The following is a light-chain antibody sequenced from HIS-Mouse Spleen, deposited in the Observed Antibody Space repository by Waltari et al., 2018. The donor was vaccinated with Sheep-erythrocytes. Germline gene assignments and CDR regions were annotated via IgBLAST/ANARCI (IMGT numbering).Light chain of an antibody. Sequence: SYELTQPPSVSVSPGQTASITCSGDKLGDKYACWYQQKPGQSPVLVIYQDSKRPSGIPGRFSGHNSGNTATLTISGTQAMDEADYYCQAWDSSHVVFGGGTKLTVL. J-gene: IGLJ2*01. CDR3: QAWDSSHVV. CDR1: KLGDKY. V-gene: IGLV3-1*01. CDR2: QDS.